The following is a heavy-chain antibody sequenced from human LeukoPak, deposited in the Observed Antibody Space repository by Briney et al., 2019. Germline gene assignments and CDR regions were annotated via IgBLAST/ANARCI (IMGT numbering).Heavy chain of an antibody. J-gene: IGHJ3*02. CDR3: AKAMYYDSSGYPGPDDAFDI. D-gene: IGHD3-22*01. CDR2: IRGSGGST. V-gene: IGHV3-23*01. Sequence: GGSLRLSCAASGFTFSNYAMNWVRQAPGKGLEWVSAIRGSGGSTYYADSVKGRLTISRDSSKNTLYLQMNSLRAEDTAVYYCAKAMYYDSSGYPGPDDAFDIWGQGTMVTVSS. CDR1: GFTFSNYA.